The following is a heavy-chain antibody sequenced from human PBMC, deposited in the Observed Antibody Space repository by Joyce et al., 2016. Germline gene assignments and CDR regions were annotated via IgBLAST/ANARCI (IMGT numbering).Heavy chain of an antibody. Sequence: QVQLVESGGGVVQPGRSLRLSCLASGFDLSKFGMHWIRQVPGKGLEWLAVTTYDGSSNYYADAGKGRFAISRDNSKSTLYLQMNSLRVDDTAMYYCAKNRNDVGRWGRFGPWGQGTLVTVSS. CDR3: AKNRNDVGRWGRFGP. CDR2: TTYDGSSN. V-gene: IGHV3-30*18. J-gene: IGHJ5*02. D-gene: IGHD1-1*01. CDR1: GFDLSKFG.